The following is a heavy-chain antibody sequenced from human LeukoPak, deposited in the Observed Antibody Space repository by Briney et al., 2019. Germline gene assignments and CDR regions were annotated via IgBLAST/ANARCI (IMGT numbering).Heavy chain of an antibody. Sequence: PSETLSLTCTVSGGSISSSSYYWGWIRQPPGKGREWIGSIYYSGSTYYNPSLKSRVTISVDTSKNQFSLKLSSVNAADTAVYYCARERGYSFNWFDPWGQGTLVTVSP. D-gene: IGHD4-23*01. CDR3: ARERGYSFNWFDP. CDR1: GGSISSSSYY. J-gene: IGHJ5*02. CDR2: IYYSGST. V-gene: IGHV4-39*01.